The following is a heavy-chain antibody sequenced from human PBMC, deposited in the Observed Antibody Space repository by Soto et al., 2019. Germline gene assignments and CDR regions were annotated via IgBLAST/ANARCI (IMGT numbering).Heavy chain of an antibody. CDR2: ITASGSGT. D-gene: IGHD3-3*01. CDR3: AKCLRITISGGFDP. CDR1: GFTFSSYA. V-gene: IGHV3-23*01. Sequence: GGSLRLSCAASGFTFSSYAMSWVRQAPGKGLEWVSSITASGSGTYYADSVKGRFTISRDNSKNTLYLQMNSLRAEDTAVYYCAKCLRITISGGFDPWGQGTLVTVSS. J-gene: IGHJ5*02.